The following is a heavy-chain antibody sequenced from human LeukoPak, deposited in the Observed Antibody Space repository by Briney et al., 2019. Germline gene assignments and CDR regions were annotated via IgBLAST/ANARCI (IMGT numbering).Heavy chain of an antibody. CDR3: AKAAATCQH. D-gene: IGHD6-13*01. J-gene: IGHJ1*01. CDR1: GGSISSSSYY. CDR2: IYYSGST. Sequence: PSETLSLTFTVSGGSISSSSYYWGWIRQPPGKGLEWIGSIYYSGSTYYNPSLKSRVTISVDTSKNQFSLKLSSVTAADTAVYYCAKAAATCQHWGQGTLLTVSS. V-gene: IGHV4-39*07.